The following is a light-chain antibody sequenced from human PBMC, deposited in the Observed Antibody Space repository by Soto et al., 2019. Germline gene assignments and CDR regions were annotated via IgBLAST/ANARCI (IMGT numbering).Light chain of an antibody. CDR3: QQRSHWPT. CDR1: QSVSSY. V-gene: IGKV3-11*01. CDR2: DAS. J-gene: IGKJ2*01. Sequence: EIVLTQSPAYLSLSPGERATLSCRASQSVSSYLAWYQQKPGQTPRLLIYDASNRATGIPARLSGSGSGTDFTLTISSLEPEDFAVYYCQQRSHWPTFGQGTKLEI.